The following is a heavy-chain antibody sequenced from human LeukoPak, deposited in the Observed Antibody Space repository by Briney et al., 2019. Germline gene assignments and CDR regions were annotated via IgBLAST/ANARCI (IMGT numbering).Heavy chain of an antibody. Sequence: SETLSLTCAVYGGSFSGYYWSWIRQPPGKGLEWIGEINHSGSTNYNPSLKSRVTISVDTSKNQFSLKLSSVTAADTAVYYCARDGSSWPRNYYFDYWGQGTLVTVSS. D-gene: IGHD6-13*01. CDR3: ARDGSSWPRNYYFDY. CDR1: GGSFSGYY. V-gene: IGHV4-34*01. J-gene: IGHJ4*02. CDR2: INHSGST.